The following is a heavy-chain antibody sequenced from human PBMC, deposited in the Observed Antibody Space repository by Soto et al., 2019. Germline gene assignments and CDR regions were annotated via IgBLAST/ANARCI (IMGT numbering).Heavy chain of an antibody. J-gene: IGHJ4*02. D-gene: IGHD3-10*01. V-gene: IGHV3-23*01. CDR1: GFTFSDYS. CDR2: FRTSGDGGTT. Sequence: GGSLRLSCAASGFTFSDYSMSWVRQAPGKGLEWVSGFRTSGDGGTTYYADSVKGRFTISRDNSKNTLFLQMNSLRAEDTAIYYCAKKVNSGPGSQYFDYWGQGTRVTVSA. CDR3: AKKVNSGPGSQYFDY.